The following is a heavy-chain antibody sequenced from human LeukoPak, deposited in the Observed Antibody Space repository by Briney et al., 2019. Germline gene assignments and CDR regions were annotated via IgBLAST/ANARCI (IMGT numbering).Heavy chain of an antibody. V-gene: IGHV1-2*02. CDR3: ARGRVTIFGVVTLRGVFDP. Sequence: ASVKVSCKASGYTFTGYYMHWVRQAPGQGLEWMGWINPNSGGTNYAQKFQGRVTMTRDTSISTAYMELSRLRSDDTAVYYCARGRVTIFGVVTLRGVFDPWGQGTLVTVSS. J-gene: IGHJ5*02. CDR2: INPNSGGT. D-gene: IGHD3-3*01. CDR1: GYTFTGYY.